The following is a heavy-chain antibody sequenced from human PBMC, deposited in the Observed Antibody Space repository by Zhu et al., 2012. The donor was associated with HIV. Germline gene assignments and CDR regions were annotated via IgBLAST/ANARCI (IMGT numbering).Heavy chain of an antibody. Sequence: QVQLQESGPGLVKPSETLSPTCTVSGYSISGGYYWGWIRQSPGKGLEWTGSIHYSGSTYYNPSLKSRVTMSVDTSKNQFSLKLNSVTAADTAVYYCANHDYGDYYAFDIWGQGTMVTVSS. CDR2: IHYSGST. CDR1: GYSISGGYY. D-gene: IGHD4-17*01. J-gene: IGHJ3*02. V-gene: IGHV4-38-2*02. CDR3: ANHDYGDYYAFDI.